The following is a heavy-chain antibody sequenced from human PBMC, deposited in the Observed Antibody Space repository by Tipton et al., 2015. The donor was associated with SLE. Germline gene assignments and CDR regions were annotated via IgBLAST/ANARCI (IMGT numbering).Heavy chain of an antibody. CDR2: IYYGGTT. CDR3: ARGTKLGNHYYYYYMDV. J-gene: IGHJ6*03. D-gene: IGHD7-27*01. CDR1: GGSISPHY. Sequence: TLSLTCTVSGGSISPHYWSWIRQPPGKGLEWIGYIYYGGTTTYNPFLKSRVTISVDSSKNQFSLKLRSVTAADTAVYYCARGTKLGNHYYYYYMDVWGKGTTVTVSS. V-gene: IGHV4-59*11.